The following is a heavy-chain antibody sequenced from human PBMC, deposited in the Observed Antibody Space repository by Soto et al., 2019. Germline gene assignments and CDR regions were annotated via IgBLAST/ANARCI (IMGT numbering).Heavy chain of an antibody. V-gene: IGHV1-46*03. CDR2: INPSGGST. Sequence: ASVKVSCKASGYTFTSYYMHWVRQAPGQGLEWMGIINPSGGSTSYAQKFQGRVTMTRDTSTSTVYMELSSLRSEDTAVYYCARDAAGRPGGDYREFQHWGQGTLVTVSS. J-gene: IGHJ1*01. CDR1: GYTFTSYY. CDR3: ARDAAGRPGGDYREFQH. D-gene: IGHD4-17*01.